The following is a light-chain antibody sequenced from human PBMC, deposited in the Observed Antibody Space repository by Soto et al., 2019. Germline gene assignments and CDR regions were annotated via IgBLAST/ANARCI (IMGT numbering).Light chain of an antibody. J-gene: IGKJ1*01. V-gene: IGKV1-5*03. Sequence: DIQMTQSPSTLSASVGDRVTITCRASQSISSWLAWYQQKPGKAPKLLIYKASSLESGVPARFSGRGSGTEFTRTISSLQPDDFATYYCQQYNSYSFGQGTKVEI. CDR3: QQYNSYS. CDR1: QSISSW. CDR2: KAS.